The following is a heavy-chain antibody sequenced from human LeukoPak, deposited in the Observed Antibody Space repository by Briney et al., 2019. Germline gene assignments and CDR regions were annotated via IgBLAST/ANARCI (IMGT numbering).Heavy chain of an antibody. CDR1: GFTFSSYG. CDR3: AHDRGGELATFDY. V-gene: IGHV3-30*18. J-gene: IGHJ4*02. CDR2: ISYDGSTK. Sequence: GGSLRLSCAASGFTFSSYGIHWVRQAPGKGLEWVAFISYDGSTKYYADSVKGRFTISRDNAKNTLYLQMNSLRAEDTAVYYCAHDRGGELATFDYWGQGTLVTVSS. D-gene: IGHD1-26*01.